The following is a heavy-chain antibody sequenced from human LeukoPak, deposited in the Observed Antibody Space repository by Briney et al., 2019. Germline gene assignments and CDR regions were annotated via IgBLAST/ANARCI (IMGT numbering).Heavy chain of an antibody. CDR1: GFTFSSYV. D-gene: IGHD3-22*01. CDR2: ISYDGSNE. J-gene: IGHJ4*02. V-gene: IGHV3-30*04. Sequence: GGSLRLSCAASGFTFSSYVMHWVRQAPGKGLEWVAIISYDGSNEYYADSVKGRFTISRDNSKNTLYLQMNSLRAEDTAVYYCAKGPGSGSYYFDYWGQGTLVTVSS. CDR3: AKGPGSGSYYFDY.